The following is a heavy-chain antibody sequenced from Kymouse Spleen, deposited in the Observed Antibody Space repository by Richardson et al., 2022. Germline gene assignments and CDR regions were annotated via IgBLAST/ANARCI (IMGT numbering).Heavy chain of an antibody. J-gene: IGHJ3*02. CDR3: TTENWNYDAFDI. D-gene: IGHD1-7*01. CDR2: IKSKTDGGTT. Sequence: EVQLVESGGGLVKPGGSLRLSCAASGFTFSNAWMSWVRQAPGKGLEWVGRIKSKTDGGTTDYAAPVKGRFTISRDDSKNTLYLQMNSLKTEDTAVYYCTTENWNYDAFDIWGQGTMVTVSS. CDR1: GFTFSNAW. V-gene: IGHV3-15*01.